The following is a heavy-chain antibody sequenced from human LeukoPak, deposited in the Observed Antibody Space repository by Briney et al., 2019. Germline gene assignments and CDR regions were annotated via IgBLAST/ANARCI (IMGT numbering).Heavy chain of an antibody. CDR2: ISPSGGVT. CDR1: GFTFSSYA. Sequence: PGGSLRLSCATSGFTFSSYAMSWVRQAPGKGLEWVSTISPSGGVTFYSDSVRGRFTISRDYSKDTLFLQMNSLRAEDTAIYYCATYRQVLLPFESWGQGTLVTVSS. J-gene: IGHJ4*02. V-gene: IGHV3-23*01. D-gene: IGHD2-8*02. CDR3: ATYRQVLLPFES.